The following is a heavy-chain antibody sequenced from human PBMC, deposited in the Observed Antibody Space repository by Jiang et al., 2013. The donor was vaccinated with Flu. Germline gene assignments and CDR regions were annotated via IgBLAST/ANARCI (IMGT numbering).Heavy chain of an antibody. V-gene: IGHV4-4*07. J-gene: IGHJ3*02. CDR3: ARDLYYYDSSGYYDAFDI. D-gene: IGHD3-22*01. Sequence: TNYNPSLKSRVTMSVDTSKNQFSLKLSSVTAADTAVYYCARDLYYYDSSGYYDAFDIWGQGTMVTVSS. CDR2: T.